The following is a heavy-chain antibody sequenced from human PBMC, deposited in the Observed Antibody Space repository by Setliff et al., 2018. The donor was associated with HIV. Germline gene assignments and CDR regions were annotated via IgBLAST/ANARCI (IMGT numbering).Heavy chain of an antibody. Sequence: WETLSLTCAVCGGSFSNYYWSWIRQTPGEGPEWIGEINHSEITKYNPSLESRVTISLDTSKNQFSLKLTSVTAADTSVYYCARKGVDLYFGVDAFDMWGQGTMVTVSS. J-gene: IGHJ3*02. D-gene: IGHD3-10*01. CDR1: GGSFSNYY. CDR3: ARKGVDLYFGVDAFDM. CDR2: INHSEIT. V-gene: IGHV4-34*01.